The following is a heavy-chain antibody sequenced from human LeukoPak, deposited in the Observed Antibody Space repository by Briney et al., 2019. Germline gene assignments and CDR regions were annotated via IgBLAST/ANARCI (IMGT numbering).Heavy chain of an antibody. CDR3: ARYSGYDFGLLGY. V-gene: IGHV3-48*01. J-gene: IGHJ4*02. Sequence: TGGSLRLSCAASGFTFSSFTMIWVRQAPGKGLEWVSSISHTDDPSHYADSVKGRFTISRDNSKNTLYLQMNSLRAEDTAVYYCARYSGYDFGLLGYWGQGTLVTVSS. CDR1: GFTFSSFT. CDR2: ISHTDDPS. D-gene: IGHD5-12*01.